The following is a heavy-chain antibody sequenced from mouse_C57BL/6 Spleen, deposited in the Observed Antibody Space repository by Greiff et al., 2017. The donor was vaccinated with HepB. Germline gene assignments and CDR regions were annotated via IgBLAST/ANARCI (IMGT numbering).Heavy chain of an antibody. CDR3: TSHYYYGRRGTFEH. D-gene: IGHD1-1*01. CDR1: GYTFTSYW. J-gene: IGHJ2*01. Sequence: VQLQQSGTVLARPGASVKMSCKTSGYTFTSYWMHWVKQRPGQGLEWIGAIYPGNSDTSYNQKFKGKAKLTAVTSASTAYMELSSLTNEDSAVYYCTSHYYYGRRGTFEHWGQGTTLTVSS. V-gene: IGHV1-5*01. CDR2: IYPGNSDT.